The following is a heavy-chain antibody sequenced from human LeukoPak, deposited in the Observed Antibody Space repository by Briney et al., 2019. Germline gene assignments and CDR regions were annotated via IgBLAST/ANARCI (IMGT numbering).Heavy chain of an antibody. CDR3: ARLGYPWYFDS. Sequence: GGSLRLSCAGSGFTFSRYWMGWVRQAPGKGLERVANIKEDGSEKYYVDSVKGRFTISRDNAKNSLYLQVNSLRAEDTAVYYCARLGYPWYFDSCGQGTLVTVSS. CDR1: GFTFSRYW. CDR2: IKEDGSEK. D-gene: IGHD2-15*01. V-gene: IGHV3-7*01. J-gene: IGHJ4*02.